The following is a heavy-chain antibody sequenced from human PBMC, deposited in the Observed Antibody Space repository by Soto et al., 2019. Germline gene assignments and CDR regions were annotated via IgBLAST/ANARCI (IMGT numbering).Heavy chain of an antibody. CDR2: IWYDGSNK. CDR3: ARVQACGGDCYTLDF. D-gene: IGHD2-21*02. J-gene: IGHJ4*02. Sequence: QVQLVESGGGVVQPGRSLRLSCAASGFTFSNYGMHWVRQAPGKGLEWVAVIWYDGSNKYYADSVKGRFTISRDNSKNTLYLQMNSLRAEDTAVYYCARVQACGGDCYTLDFWGQGTLVTVSS. V-gene: IGHV3-33*01. CDR1: GFTFSNYG.